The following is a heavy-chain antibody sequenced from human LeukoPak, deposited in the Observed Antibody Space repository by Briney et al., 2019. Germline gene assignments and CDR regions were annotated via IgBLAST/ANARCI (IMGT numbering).Heavy chain of an antibody. J-gene: IGHJ4*02. CDR3: ARRIAAAASDY. D-gene: IGHD6-13*01. CDR2: IYYSGST. V-gene: IGHV4-39*01. Sequence: PSETLSLTCTVSGGSIRSSSYYWGWIRQPPGKGLEWIGSIYYSGSTYYNPSLKSRVTISVDTSKNQFSLKLSSVTAADTAVYYCARRIAAAASDYWGQGTLVTVSS. CDR1: GGSIRSSSYY.